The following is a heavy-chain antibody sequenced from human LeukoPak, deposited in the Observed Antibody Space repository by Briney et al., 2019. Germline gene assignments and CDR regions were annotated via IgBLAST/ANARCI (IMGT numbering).Heavy chain of an antibody. V-gene: IGHV3-15*01. J-gene: IGHJ4*02. CDR3: TTRYSSSWTSLPLYFDY. CDR2: IKSKTDGGTT. D-gene: IGHD6-13*01. CDR1: GFTFSNAW. Sequence: GGSLRLSCAASGFTFSNAWMSWVRQAPGKGLEWVGRIKSKTDGGTTDYAAPVKGRFTISRDDSKNTLYLQMNSLKTEDTAVYYCTTRYSSSWTSLPLYFDYWGQGTLVTVSS.